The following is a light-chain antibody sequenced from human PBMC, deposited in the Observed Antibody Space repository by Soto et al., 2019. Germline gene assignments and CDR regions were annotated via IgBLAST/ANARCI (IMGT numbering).Light chain of an antibody. CDR3: NSYTSYNTQWL. CDR2: DLS. J-gene: IGLJ3*02. CDR1: TSDVGGYNY. Sequence: HSVLTQPASVSGSPGQSITISCTGTTSDVGGYNYVSWYQQHPGKAPRLLIYDLSKRPSGVSDRISGSKSGNTASLTFSGLQAEDEAHYYCNSYTSYNTQWLFGGGTQLTVL. V-gene: IGLV2-14*01.